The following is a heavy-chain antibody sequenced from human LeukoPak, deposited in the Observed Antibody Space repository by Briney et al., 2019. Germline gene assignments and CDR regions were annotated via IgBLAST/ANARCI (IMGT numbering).Heavy chain of an antibody. Sequence: PSETLSLTCTVSGGSISSSSYYWGWIRQPPGKGLEWIGSIYYSGSTYYNPSLKSRVTISVDTSKNQFSLKLSSVTAADTAVYYCARVVGGGQYQLLYYFDYWGQGTLVTVSS. CDR3: ARVVGGGQYQLLYYFDY. V-gene: IGHV4-39*07. J-gene: IGHJ4*02. CDR2: IYYSGST. CDR1: GGSISSSSYY. D-gene: IGHD2-2*02.